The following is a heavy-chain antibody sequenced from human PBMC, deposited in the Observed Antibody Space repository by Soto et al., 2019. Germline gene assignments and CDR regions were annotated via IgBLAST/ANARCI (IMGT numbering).Heavy chain of an antibody. D-gene: IGHD3-10*01. J-gene: IGHJ4*02. CDR1: GFTFSSYA. V-gene: IGHV3-30-3*01. CDR2: ISYDGSSK. CDR3: AKDPPAAMVRGVIAFD. Sequence: GGSLRLSCAASGFTFSSYAMHWVRQAPGKGLEWVSVISYDGSSKYYADSVKGRFTISRDNSKNTLYLQMNSLRAEDTAVYYCAKDPPAAMVRGVIAFDWGQGTLVTVSS.